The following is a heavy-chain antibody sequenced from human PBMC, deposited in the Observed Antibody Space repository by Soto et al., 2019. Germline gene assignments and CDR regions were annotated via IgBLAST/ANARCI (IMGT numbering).Heavy chain of an antibody. D-gene: IGHD5-18*01. V-gene: IGHV4-59*01. CDR3: ARTWIQELEGKSPYYYYGMDV. CDR1: GGSISSYY. J-gene: IGHJ6*02. CDR2: IYYSGST. Sequence: SETLSLTSTVSGGSISSYYWSWIRQHPGKGLEWIGYIYYSGSTNYNPSLKSRVTISVDTSKNQFSLKLSSVTAADTAVYYCARTWIQELEGKSPYYYYGMDVWGQGTTVTVSS.